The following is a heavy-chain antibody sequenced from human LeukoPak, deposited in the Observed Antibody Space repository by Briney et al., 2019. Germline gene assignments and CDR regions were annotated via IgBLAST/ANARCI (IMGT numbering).Heavy chain of an antibody. CDR3: ARGDVVVPAAILFDY. CDR1: GFSFSSYA. Sequence: PGGSLRLSCAASGFSFSSYAMHWVRQAPGKGLEWVAVIAFDGSEEYYADSVKGRFTISRGSSKNTLFLQMNSLRAEDTAVYYCARGDVVVPAAILFDYWGQGSLVTVSS. V-gene: IGHV3-30-3*01. J-gene: IGHJ4*02. D-gene: IGHD2-2*01. CDR2: IAFDGSEE.